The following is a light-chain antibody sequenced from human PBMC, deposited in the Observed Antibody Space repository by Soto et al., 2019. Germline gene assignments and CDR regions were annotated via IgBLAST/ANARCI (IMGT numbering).Light chain of an antibody. J-gene: IGKJ4*02. CDR3: QQYYNWPLT. CDR2: APS. V-gene: IGKV3-15*01. CDR1: PRFSTN. Sequence: VMTQSPATLSLSPGERATLSCRAIPRFSTNVPWNQQKPGQAPRLPIYAPSSRATGIPARFSGSGSGTEFSLPISSLQSVDFAVSQCQQYYNWPLTFGGGTKVEIK.